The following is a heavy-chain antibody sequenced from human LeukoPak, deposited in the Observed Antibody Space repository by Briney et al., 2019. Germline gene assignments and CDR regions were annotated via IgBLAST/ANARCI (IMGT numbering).Heavy chain of an antibody. CDR2: INPSGGST. CDR3: AREVDCSGGSCPASNDY. V-gene: IGHV1-46*01. J-gene: IGHJ4*02. Sequence: GASVKVSCKASEYTFTSYYIHWVRQAPGQGLEWMGLINPSGGSTNYAQKFQGRVTVTRDMSTNTFYMYVNSLRSEDTAVYYCAREVDCSGGSCPASNDYWGQGTLVTVSS. D-gene: IGHD2-15*01. CDR1: EYTFTSYY.